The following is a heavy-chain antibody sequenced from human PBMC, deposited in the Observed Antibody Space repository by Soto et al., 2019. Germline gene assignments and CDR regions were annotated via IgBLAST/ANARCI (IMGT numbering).Heavy chain of an antibody. CDR2: ISYDGSNK. Sequence: QVQLVESGGGVVQPGRSLRLSCAASGFTFSSYGMHWVRQAPGKGLEWVAVISYDGSNKYYADSVKGRFTISRDNSKNTLYLQMNSLRAEDTAVYYCAKDLHSGGNPPSLMDVWGQGTTVTVSS. V-gene: IGHV3-30*18. D-gene: IGHD2-15*01. CDR1: GFTFSSYG. CDR3: AKDLHSGGNPPSLMDV. J-gene: IGHJ6*02.